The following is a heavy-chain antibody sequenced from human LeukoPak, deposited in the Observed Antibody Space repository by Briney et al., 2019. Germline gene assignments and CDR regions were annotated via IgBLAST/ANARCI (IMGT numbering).Heavy chain of an antibody. CDR2: FDPEDGET. V-gene: IGHV1-24*01. J-gene: IGHJ4*02. Sequence: ASVKVSCKVSGYTLTELSMHWVRQAPGKGLEWMGGFDPEDGETIYAQKLQGRVTMTTDTSTSTAYMELRSLRSDDTAVYYCARDRSLRRNYFDYWGQGTLVTVSS. CDR3: ARDRSLRRNYFDY. CDR1: GYTLTELS.